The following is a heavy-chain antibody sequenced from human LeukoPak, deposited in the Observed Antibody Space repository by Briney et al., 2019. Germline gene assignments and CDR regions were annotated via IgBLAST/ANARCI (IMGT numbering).Heavy chain of an antibody. V-gene: IGHV5-10-1*01. CDR3: ARHGLRGYSYGHN. J-gene: IGHJ4*02. CDR2: IDPSDSYT. Sequence: GESLKISCKGSGYSLNSYWISWVRQMPGKGLEWMGKIDPSDSYTNYSPSFQGHVTISADKSISTAYLQWSSLKASDTAMYYCARHGLRGYSYGHNWGEGTLVTVSS. CDR1: GYSLNSYW. D-gene: IGHD5-18*01.